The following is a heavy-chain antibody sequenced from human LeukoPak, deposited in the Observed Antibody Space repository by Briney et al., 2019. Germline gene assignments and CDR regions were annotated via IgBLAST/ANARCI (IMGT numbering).Heavy chain of an antibody. CDR3: ARDTTPAPYYDFWSGYSTTSGGMDV. V-gene: IGHV3-7*01. D-gene: IGHD3-3*01. Sequence: PGGSLRLSCAASGFTFSSYWMSWVCQAPGKGLEWVANIKQDGSEKYYVDSVKGRFTISRDNAKNSLYLQMNSLRAEDTAVYYCARDTTPAPYYDFWSGYSTTSGGMDVWGQGTTVTVSS. J-gene: IGHJ6*02. CDR1: GFTFSSYW. CDR2: IKQDGSEK.